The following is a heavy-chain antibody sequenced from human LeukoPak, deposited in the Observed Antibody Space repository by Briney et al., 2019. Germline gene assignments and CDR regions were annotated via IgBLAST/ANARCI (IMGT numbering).Heavy chain of an antibody. CDR1: GYTFTSYY. Sequence: ASVKVSCKASGYTFTSYYIHWVRQAPGQGLEWMGIINPSGGSTSYAQKFQGRVTMTRDTSTSTVYMELSSLRSEDTAVYYCAREEVGGSGSYYYGMDVWGKGTTVTVSS. CDR3: AREEVGGSGSYYYGMDV. CDR2: INPSGGST. D-gene: IGHD3-10*01. J-gene: IGHJ6*04. V-gene: IGHV1-46*01.